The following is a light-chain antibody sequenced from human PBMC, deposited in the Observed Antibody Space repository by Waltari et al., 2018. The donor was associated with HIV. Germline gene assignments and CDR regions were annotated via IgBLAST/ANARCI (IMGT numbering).Light chain of an antibody. J-gene: IGKJ2*01. CDR3: QQFYSSPLT. Sequence: DIVMTPSPASLALSMGERATIARKSSPSLLYTSNNKNCLAWYQQKPGQPPKLLIYWASTRESGVPDRFSGSESETDFTLTSSGLQAEDVAVYYCQQFYSSPLTFGQGTSLEIK. CDR1: PSLLYTSNNKNC. CDR2: WAS. V-gene: IGKV4-1*01.